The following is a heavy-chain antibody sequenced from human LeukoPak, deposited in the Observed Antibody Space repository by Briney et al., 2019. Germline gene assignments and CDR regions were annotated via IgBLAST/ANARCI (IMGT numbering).Heavy chain of an antibody. J-gene: IGHJ4*02. CDR3: ARDVAEAGTFFSYFDY. CDR1: GYTFTGYY. Sequence: ASVKVSCKASGYTFTGYYMHWVRQAPGQGLEWMGWMNPNSGGTNYAQKFQGRVTMTRDTSISTAYMELSRLRSDDTAVYYCARDVAEAGTFFSYFDYWGQGTLVTVSS. D-gene: IGHD6-19*01. V-gene: IGHV1-2*02. CDR2: MNPNSGGT.